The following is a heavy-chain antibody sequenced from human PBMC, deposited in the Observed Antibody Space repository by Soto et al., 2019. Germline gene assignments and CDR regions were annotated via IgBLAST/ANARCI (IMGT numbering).Heavy chain of an antibody. CDR3: ARAYISGRSQAEYFQH. J-gene: IGHJ1*01. V-gene: IGHV1-2*04. CDR1: GYTFTGYY. CDR2: INPNSGGT. D-gene: IGHD6-19*01. Sequence: GASVKVSCKASGYTFTGYYMHWVRQAPGQGLEWMGWINPNSGGTNYAQKFQGWVTMTRDTSISTAYMELSRLRSDDTAVYYFARAYISGRSQAEYFQHWGQGSLVTVPS.